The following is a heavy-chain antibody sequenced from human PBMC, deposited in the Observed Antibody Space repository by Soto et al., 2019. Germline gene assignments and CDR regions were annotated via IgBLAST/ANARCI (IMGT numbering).Heavy chain of an antibody. CDR1: GGSISSSSYY. CDR2: IYYSGST. V-gene: IGHV4-39*01. Sequence: QLQLQESGPGLVKPSETLSLTCTVSGGSISSSSYYWGWIRQPPGKGLEWIGSIYYSGSTYYNPSLKSRVTISVDTSKNQFSLKLSSVTAADTAVYYCARGLWFGELLTNWVDPWGQGTLVTVSS. CDR3: ARGLWFGELLTNWVDP. D-gene: IGHD3-10*01. J-gene: IGHJ5*02.